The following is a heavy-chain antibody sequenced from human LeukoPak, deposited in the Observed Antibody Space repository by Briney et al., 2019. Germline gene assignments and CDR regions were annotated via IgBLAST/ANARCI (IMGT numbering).Heavy chain of an antibody. CDR1: GGSFRNYY. D-gene: IGHD2-15*01. CDR2: INHDGIT. CDR3: ATYTCSGGSCYGYYVDV. Sequence: SETLSLTCAVYGGSFRNYYWTWIPQSPGKGLEWIGEINHDGITNYNPPLKSRVTISADTSKNQFSLNLNSVTVADTAVYYCATYTCSGGSCYGYYVDVWGNGTTVTVS. V-gene: IGHV4-34*01. J-gene: IGHJ6*03.